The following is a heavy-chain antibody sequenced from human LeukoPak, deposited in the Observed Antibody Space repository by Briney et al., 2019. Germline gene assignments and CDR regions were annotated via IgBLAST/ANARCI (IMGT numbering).Heavy chain of an antibody. Sequence: SETLSLTCTVSGGSISSYYWGWIRQPPGKGPEWIGGFYYTGTTYYSPSLKSRITISANTSKNQFSLRLSSVTAADTAVYYCAKHVITDGSGYYYFDSWGQGTLVTVSS. D-gene: IGHD3-22*01. J-gene: IGHJ4*02. CDR3: AKHVITDGSGYYYFDS. CDR2: FYYTGTT. CDR1: GGSISSYY. V-gene: IGHV4-39*01.